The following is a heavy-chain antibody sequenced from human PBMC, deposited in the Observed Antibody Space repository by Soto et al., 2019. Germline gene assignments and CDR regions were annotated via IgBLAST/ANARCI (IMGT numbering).Heavy chain of an antibody. D-gene: IGHD3-10*01. CDR1: GGSISSSSYY. Sequence: PSETLSLTCTVSGGSISSSSYYWGWIRQPPGKGLEWIGSIYYSGSTYYNPSLKSRVTISVDTSKNQFSLKLSSVTAADTAVYYCARQMEAYYGSGSYYPGYFDYWGQGTLVTVSS. CDR3: ARQMEAYYGSGSYYPGYFDY. V-gene: IGHV4-39*01. J-gene: IGHJ4*02. CDR2: IYYSGST.